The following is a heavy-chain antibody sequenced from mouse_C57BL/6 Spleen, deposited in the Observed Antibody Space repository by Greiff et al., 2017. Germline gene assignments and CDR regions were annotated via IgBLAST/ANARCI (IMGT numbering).Heavy chain of an antibody. CDR2: ISSGGDYI. D-gene: IGHD1-1*01. CDR1: GFTFSSYA. J-gene: IGHJ4*01. CDR3: TRGEVVALYDAMDY. V-gene: IGHV5-9-1*02. Sequence: EVQLVESGEGLVKPGGSLKLSCAASGFTFSSYAMSWVRQTPEKRLEWVAYISSGGDYIYYADTVKGRFTISRDNARNTLYLQMSSLKSEDTAMYYCTRGEVVALYDAMDYWGQGTSVTVSS.